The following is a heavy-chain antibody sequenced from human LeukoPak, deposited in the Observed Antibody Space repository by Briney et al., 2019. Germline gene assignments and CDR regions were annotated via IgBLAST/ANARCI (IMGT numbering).Heavy chain of an antibody. J-gene: IGHJ6*02. CDR2: ISAYNGNT. Sequence: ASVKVSCKASGYTFTSYGISWVRQAPGQGLEWMGWISAYNGNTNYAQKLQGRVTMTTDTSTSTAYMELRSLRSDDTAVYYCARSAHQLPPYYYYGMDVWGQGTTVTVSS. V-gene: IGHV1-18*01. CDR1: GYTFTSYG. CDR3: ARSAHQLPPYYYYGMDV. D-gene: IGHD2-2*01.